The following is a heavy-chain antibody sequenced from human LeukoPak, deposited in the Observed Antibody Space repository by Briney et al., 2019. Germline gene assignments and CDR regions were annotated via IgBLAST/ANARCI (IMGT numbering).Heavy chain of an antibody. D-gene: IGHD1-26*01. V-gene: IGHV3-64*04. Sequence: PGGSLRLSCSVSGFTIGAYAMHWVRQAPGKGLQYVSSISSDGGTTYYADSVKGRFTISRDNSKNTLYLQMNSLRAEDTAVYYCARDYEVGATAFDYWGQGTLVTVSS. CDR1: GFTIGAYA. CDR3: ARDYEVGATAFDY. J-gene: IGHJ4*02. CDR2: ISSDGGTT.